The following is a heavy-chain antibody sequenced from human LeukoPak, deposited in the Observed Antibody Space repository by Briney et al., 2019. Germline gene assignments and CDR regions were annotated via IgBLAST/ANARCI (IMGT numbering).Heavy chain of an antibody. CDR2: IYYSGST. J-gene: IGHJ3*02. D-gene: IGHD3-22*01. V-gene: IGHV4-39*07. CDR1: GGSISSSSYY. CDR3: ARANYYDSIGYSRGAFDI. Sequence: SETLSLTCTVSGGSISSSSYYWGWIRQPPGKGLEWIGSIYYSGSTYYNPSVKSRVTISVDTSKNQFSLKLSSVTAADTAVYYCARANYYDSIGYSRGAFDIWGQGTMVTVSS.